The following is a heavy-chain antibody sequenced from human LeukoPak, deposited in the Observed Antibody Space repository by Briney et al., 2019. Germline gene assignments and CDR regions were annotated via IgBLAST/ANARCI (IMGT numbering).Heavy chain of an antibody. D-gene: IGHD2-15*01. J-gene: IGHJ6*03. CDR2: IYSDNT. CDR1: GFTVSSNS. V-gene: IGHV3-66*03. Sequence: GGSLRLSCTVSGFTVSSNSMSWVRQAPGKGLEWVSFIYSDNTHYSDSVKGRFTISRDNSKNTLYLQMNSLRAEDTAVYYCAKDMGSGLGYMDVWGKGTTVTISS. CDR3: AKDMGSGLGYMDV.